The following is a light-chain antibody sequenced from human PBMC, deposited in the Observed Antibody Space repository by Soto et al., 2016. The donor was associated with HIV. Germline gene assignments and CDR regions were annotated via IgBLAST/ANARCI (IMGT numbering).Light chain of an antibody. J-gene: IGKJ4*01. CDR1: QSLLRGNEYNY. CDR3: MQGLHSPL. Sequence: DIVLTQSPLYLPVSPGEPASISCRSSQSLLRGNEYNYLDWYVQKPGQSPQLLIYLGSNRASGVPDRFSGSGSGTDFTLKISRVEAEDAGIYYRMQGLHSPLFGGGTKLEIK. V-gene: IGKV2-28*01. CDR2: LGS.